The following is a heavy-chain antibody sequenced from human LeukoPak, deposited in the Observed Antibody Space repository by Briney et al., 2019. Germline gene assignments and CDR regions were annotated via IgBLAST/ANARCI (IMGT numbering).Heavy chain of an antibody. CDR1: GYTFTAYY. J-gene: IGHJ4*02. CDR2: ISPTSGGT. Sequence: VASVKVSCKASGYTFTAYYIHWVRQAPGQGLEWMGWISPTSGGTIYAQKFQGWVTMTRDTSISTAYMELSRLTSNDTAVYYCATEGYWGQGTLVTVSS. CDR3: ATEGY. V-gene: IGHV1-2*04.